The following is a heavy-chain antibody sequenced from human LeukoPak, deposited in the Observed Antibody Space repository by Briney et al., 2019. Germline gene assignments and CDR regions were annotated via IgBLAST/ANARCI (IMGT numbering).Heavy chain of an antibody. D-gene: IGHD5-24*01. V-gene: IGHV4-39*07. CDR3: AKGGDAYKVGNY. CDR1: GDTIDTRHFY. Sequence: PSETLSLTCIVSGDTIDTRHFYWTWIRQPPGKGLEWNGSIYYNLSTSYNPSLLSRGTISVDTSKNQFSLRLTSVTAADTAMYYCAKGGDAYKVGNYWGPGTMVTVSS. CDR2: IYYNLST. J-gene: IGHJ1*01.